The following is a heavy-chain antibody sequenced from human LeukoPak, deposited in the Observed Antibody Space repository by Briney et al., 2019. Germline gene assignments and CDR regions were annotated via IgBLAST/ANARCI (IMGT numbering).Heavy chain of an antibody. D-gene: IGHD6-19*01. CDR2: IYYCGST. CDR1: GGSISSYY. CDR3: ARESDSSGWETEYYYYYMDV. J-gene: IGHJ6*03. Sequence: SETLSLTCTVSGGSISSYYWSWIRQPPGKGLEWIGYIYYCGSTNYNPSLKSRVTISVDTSKNQFSLKLSSVTAADTAVYYCARESDSSGWETEYYYYYMDVWGKGTTVTVSS. V-gene: IGHV4-59*01.